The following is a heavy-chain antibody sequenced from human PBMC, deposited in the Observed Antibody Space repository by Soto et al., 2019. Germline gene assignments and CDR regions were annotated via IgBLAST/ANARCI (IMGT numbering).Heavy chain of an antibody. D-gene: IGHD2-2*01. J-gene: IGHJ4*02. CDR2: IYNSGST. Sequence: SETLSLTCTVAGGSISSYYWSWIRQPPGKGLEWIGYIYNSGSTNYNPSLKSRVTISVDTSKNQFSLKLSSVTAADTAVYYCARSDYGYQLDYWGQGTLVTVSS. CDR3: ARSDYGYQLDY. CDR1: GGSISSYY. V-gene: IGHV4-59*08.